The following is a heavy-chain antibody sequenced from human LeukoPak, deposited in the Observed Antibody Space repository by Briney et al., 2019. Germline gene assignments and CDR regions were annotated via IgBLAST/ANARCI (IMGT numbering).Heavy chain of an antibody. CDR1: GYTFTSYG. V-gene: IGHV1-18*01. Sequence: ASVKVSCKASGYTFTSYGISWVRQAPGQGLEWMGWISAYNGNTNYAQKLQGRVTMTTDTSTGAAYMELRSLRSDDTAVYYCARGDLRITMIVVVQLPPDYWGQGTLVTVSS. CDR2: ISAYNGNT. CDR3: ARGDLRITMIVVVQLPPDY. J-gene: IGHJ4*02. D-gene: IGHD3-22*01.